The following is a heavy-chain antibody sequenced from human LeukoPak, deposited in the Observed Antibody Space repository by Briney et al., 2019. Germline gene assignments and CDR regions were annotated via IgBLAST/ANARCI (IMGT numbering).Heavy chain of an antibody. CDR3: ARERVGIGDYGMDV. Sequence: ASVKVSCKASGYTFTGYYMHWVRQAPGQGLEWMGWINPNSGGTNYAQKLQGRVTMTRDTSISTAYMELSRLRSDDTAVYYCARERVGIGDYGMDVWGQGTTVTVSS. J-gene: IGHJ6*02. D-gene: IGHD3-10*01. V-gene: IGHV1-2*02. CDR2: INPNSGGT. CDR1: GYTFTGYY.